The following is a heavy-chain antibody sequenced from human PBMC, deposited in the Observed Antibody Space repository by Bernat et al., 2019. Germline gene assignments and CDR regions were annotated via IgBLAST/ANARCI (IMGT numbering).Heavy chain of an antibody. CDR1: GGTFSSYP. J-gene: IGHJ5*02. D-gene: IGHD4/OR15-4a*01. V-gene: IGHV1-69*04. CDR2: IIPILGIA. CDR3: ARDPAGYGAAASWFDP. Sequence: QVQLVQSGAEVKKPGSSVKVSCKPSGGTFSSYPISWVRQAPGQGLEWMGRIIPILGIANYAQKFQGRVTITADKSTSTAYMELSSLRSEDAAVYYCARDPAGYGAAASWFDPWGQGTLVTVSS.